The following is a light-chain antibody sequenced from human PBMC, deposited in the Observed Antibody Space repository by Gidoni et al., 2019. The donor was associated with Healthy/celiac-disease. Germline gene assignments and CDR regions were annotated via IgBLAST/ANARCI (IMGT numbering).Light chain of an antibody. V-gene: IGKV3-15*01. Sequence: ASQSVSSNLAWYQLKPGQAPRLLIYGSSTRATGIPARFSGSGSGTEFTLTISSLQSEDFAVYYCQQYNNWPPSSFGQXTKLEIK. CDR1: QSVSSN. CDR2: GSS. CDR3: QQYNNWPPSS. J-gene: IGKJ2*04.